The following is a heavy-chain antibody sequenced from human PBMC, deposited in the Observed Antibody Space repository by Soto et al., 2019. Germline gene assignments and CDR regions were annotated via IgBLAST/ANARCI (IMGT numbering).Heavy chain of an antibody. V-gene: IGHV4-38-2*01. CDR3: VRDGSSGSGRAFEI. Sequence: SEPLSLTCAVSGYSISSGYYWGWIRQPPGKGLEWIGSIYHSGSTYYNPSLKSRVTISVDTSKNQFSLKLSSVTAADTAVYYCVRDGSSGSGRAFEIWGKGTMVT. CDR2: IYHSGST. CDR1: GYSISSGYY. D-gene: IGHD1-26*01. J-gene: IGHJ3*02.